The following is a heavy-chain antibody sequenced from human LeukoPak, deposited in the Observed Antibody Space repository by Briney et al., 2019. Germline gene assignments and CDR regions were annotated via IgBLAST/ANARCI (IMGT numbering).Heavy chain of an antibody. Sequence: KPSETLSLTCAVYGGSFSGYYWSWIRQPPGKGLEWIGEINHSGSTNYNPSLKSRVTISVDTSKNQFSLKLSSVTAADTAVYYCARDGSGSYYKDYYYGMDVWGQGTTVTVSS. V-gene: IGHV4-34*01. CDR2: INHSGST. CDR1: GGSFSGYY. J-gene: IGHJ6*02. CDR3: ARDGSGSYYKDYYYGMDV. D-gene: IGHD3-10*01.